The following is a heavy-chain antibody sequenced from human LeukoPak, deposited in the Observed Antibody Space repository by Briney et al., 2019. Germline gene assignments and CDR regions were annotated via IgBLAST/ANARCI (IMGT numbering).Heavy chain of an antibody. J-gene: IGHJ3*02. D-gene: IGHD3-10*01. CDR1: GGSFSGYY. CDR3: ARFLVRGSNWFAFDI. V-gene: IGHV4-34*11. CDR2: IYYTGHT. Sequence: PSETLSLTCAVYGGSFSGYYWTWIRQPPGKGPEWIAYIYYTGHTNINPSLKSRVAISMDTSKNQFSLSLSSVTAADTAVYYCARFLVRGSNWFAFDIWGQGTTVTASS.